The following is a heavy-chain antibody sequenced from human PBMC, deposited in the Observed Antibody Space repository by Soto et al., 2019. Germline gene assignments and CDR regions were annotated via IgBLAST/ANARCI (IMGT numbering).Heavy chain of an antibody. CDR2: INPDGSEK. J-gene: IGHJ5*02. CDR1: GFTFSSYW. CDR3: ARDLGSWYGRFDP. D-gene: IGHD6-13*01. V-gene: IGHV3-7*03. Sequence: GGSLRLSCAASGFTFSSYWMNWVRQAPGKGLEWVADINPDGSEKYYADTVKGRFTISRDNPKNTLYLQMNSLRADDTAVYYCARDLGSWYGRFDPWGQGTLVTVSS.